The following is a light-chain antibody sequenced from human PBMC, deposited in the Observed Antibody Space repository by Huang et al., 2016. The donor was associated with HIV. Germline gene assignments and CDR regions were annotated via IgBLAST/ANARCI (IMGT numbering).Light chain of an antibody. Sequence: ENVLTQSPGTLSLSPGERATLSCRASQSVTNDYLAWYQQKPCQAPRLLIYDASSRATGIPDRFSASGSGTDFTLTISRLEPEDFAVYYCQQYGNSPGAFGQGAKVEIK. J-gene: IGKJ1*01. CDR2: DAS. V-gene: IGKV3-20*01. CDR3: QQYGNSPGA. CDR1: QSVTNDY.